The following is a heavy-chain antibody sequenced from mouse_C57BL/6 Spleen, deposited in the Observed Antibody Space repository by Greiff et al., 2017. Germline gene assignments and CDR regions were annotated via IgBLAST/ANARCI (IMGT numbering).Heavy chain of an antibody. J-gene: IGHJ2*01. CDR2: ISAGGSYT. Sequence: EVKLMESGGGLVKPGGSLKLSCAASGFTFSSYAMSWVRQTPEKRLEWVATISAGGSYTYYPDNVKGRFTISRDNAKNNLYLQMSHLKSEDTAMYYCATLSQGYWGQGTTLTVSS. V-gene: IGHV5-4*03. CDR1: GFTFSSYA. CDR3: ATLSQGY.